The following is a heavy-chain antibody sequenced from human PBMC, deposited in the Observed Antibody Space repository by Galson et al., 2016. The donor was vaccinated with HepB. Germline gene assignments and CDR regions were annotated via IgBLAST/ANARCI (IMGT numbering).Heavy chain of an antibody. D-gene: IGHD5-12*01. CDR1: GFSLRTSGVG. V-gene: IGHV2-5*02. CDR2: IYWDDDK. CDR3: THRLLEHSGYDYVGGYFDS. J-gene: IGHJ4*02. Sequence: PALVKPPQTLTLTCTFSGFSLRTSGVGVGWVRQPPGKALEWLAFIYWDDDKRSSPSLESRLTITKDTSKDQVCLTMTNIDPVDTGTYYGTHRLLEHSGYDYVGGYFDSWGQGILVTVSS.